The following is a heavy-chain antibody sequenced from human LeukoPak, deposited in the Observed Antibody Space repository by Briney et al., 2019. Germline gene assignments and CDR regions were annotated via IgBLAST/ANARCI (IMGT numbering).Heavy chain of an antibody. CDR1: GLTVSSNY. D-gene: IGHD5-24*01. J-gene: IGHJ4*02. CDR2: IYSGGST. V-gene: IGHV3-53*01. CDR3: ARTFVSGDGYKVGYFDY. Sequence: GGSLRLSCAASGLTVSSNYMSWVRQAPGKGLEWVSLIYSGGSTYYADSVRGRFTISRDNSKNTLYLQMNSLSAEDTAVYYCARTFVSGDGYKVGYFDYWGQGTLVTVSS.